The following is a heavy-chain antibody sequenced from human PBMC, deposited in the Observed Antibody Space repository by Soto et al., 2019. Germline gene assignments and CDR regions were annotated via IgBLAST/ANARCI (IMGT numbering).Heavy chain of an antibody. CDR3: AMSIVVVTSFDY. CDR2: INAGNGNT. V-gene: IGHV1-3*01. J-gene: IGHJ4*02. Sequence: QVQLVQSGAEVKKPGASVKVSCKASGYTFTSYAMHWVRQAPGQRLEWMGWINAGNGNTKYSQKLQGXVXXXRXXSASTAYMELSSLRSEDTAVYYCAMSIVVVTSFDYWGQGTLVTVSS. CDR1: GYTFTSYA. D-gene: IGHD3-22*01.